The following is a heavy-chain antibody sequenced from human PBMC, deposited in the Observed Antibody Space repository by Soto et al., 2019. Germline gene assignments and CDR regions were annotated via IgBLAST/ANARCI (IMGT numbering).Heavy chain of an antibody. CDR3: ARDQLYYNDISGRPLNAFDV. J-gene: IGHJ3*01. CDR1: AFTVSSNY. CDR2: SYSGGST. D-gene: IGHD3-22*01. V-gene: IGHV3-66*01. Sequence: GGYLKLSCEASAFTVSSNYMSWVRQAPGKGLEWVSVSYSGGSTYYADSVKGRFTISRDNSKNTLYLQMNSLRAEDTAVYYCARDQLYYNDISGRPLNAFDVWGQGTMVTVSS.